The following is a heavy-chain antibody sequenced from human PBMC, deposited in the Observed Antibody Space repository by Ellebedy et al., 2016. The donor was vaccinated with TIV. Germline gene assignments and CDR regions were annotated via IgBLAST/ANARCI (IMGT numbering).Heavy chain of an antibody. CDR1: GFTFSSYA. V-gene: IGHV3-21*01. D-gene: IGHD6-19*01. J-gene: IGHJ4*02. Sequence: GESLKISCAASGFTFSSYAMNWVRQAPGNGLEWVSSIDGSSSYINYADSVKGRFTISRDNAKNSLYLQMNSLRTEDTAVYYCAGPYSSGWYGPGYWGQGTLVTVSS. CDR3: AGPYSSGWYGPGY. CDR2: IDGSSSYI.